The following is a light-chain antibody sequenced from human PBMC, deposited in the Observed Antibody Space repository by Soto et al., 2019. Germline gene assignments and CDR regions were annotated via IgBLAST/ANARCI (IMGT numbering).Light chain of an antibody. V-gene: IGKV3-20*01. CDR1: QSVSNNH. Sequence: EIVLTQSPATLSLSPGERATLSCRASQSVSNNHLAWYQQKPGQAPRLLISGASSRATGIPDRFSGSGSATDFTLTISRLEPEDFALYYCQQYGSSPITFGQGTRLEIK. CDR3: QQYGSSPIT. CDR2: GAS. J-gene: IGKJ5*01.